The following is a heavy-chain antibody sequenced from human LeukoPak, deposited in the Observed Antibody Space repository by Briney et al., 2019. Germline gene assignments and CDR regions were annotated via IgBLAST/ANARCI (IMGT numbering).Heavy chain of an antibody. V-gene: IGHV4-34*01. CDR3: TRMTTGHDY. J-gene: IGHJ4*02. CDR2: INQSGYN. Sequence: SDTLSLACGLSGLSFDDYYGSWVRQTPGEGLEWLGEINQSGYNKHRPSLKGPVNLSIEPSRKQFSPDLRSVTVADAGIYYCTRMTTGHDYWGQGTLVTVSS. D-gene: IGHD4-17*01. CDR1: GLSFDDYY.